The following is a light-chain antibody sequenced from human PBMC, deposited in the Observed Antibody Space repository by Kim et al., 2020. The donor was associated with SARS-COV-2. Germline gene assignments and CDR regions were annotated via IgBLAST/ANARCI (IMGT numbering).Light chain of an antibody. CDR3: QQYDGYPRT. J-gene: IGKJ1*01. CDR1: QGIGNN. Sequence: ASVGDRVIITCRASQGIGNNVAWFQQKPRKAPKSLIYAASSLESGVPSRFSGSGSGTDFILTISSLQPEDYATYYCQQYDGYPRTFGQGTKVDIK. CDR2: AAS. V-gene: IGKV1-16*01.